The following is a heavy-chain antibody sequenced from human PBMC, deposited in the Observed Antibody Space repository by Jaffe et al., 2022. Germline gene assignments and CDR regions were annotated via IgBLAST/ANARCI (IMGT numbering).Heavy chain of an antibody. CDR3: ARGGIAAAGEEGGWFDP. Sequence: QVQLQESGPGLVKPSETLSLTCTVSGGSISSYYWSWIRQPPGKGLEWIGYIYYSGSTNYNPSLKSRVTISVDTSKNQFSLKLSSVTAADTAVYYCARGGIAAAGEEGGWFDPWGQGTLVTVSS. CDR2: IYYSGST. CDR1: GGSISSYY. J-gene: IGHJ5*02. D-gene: IGHD6-13*01. V-gene: IGHV4-59*01.